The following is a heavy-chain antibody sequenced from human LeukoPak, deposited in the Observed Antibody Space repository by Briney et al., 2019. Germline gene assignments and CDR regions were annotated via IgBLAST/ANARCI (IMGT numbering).Heavy chain of an antibody. D-gene: IGHD2/OR15-2a*01. J-gene: IGHJ4*02. CDR2: IYSSGST. Sequence: PSETLSLTCTVSGDSISRSGYSWGWIRQPPGKGLEWVANIYSSGSTYYNPSLKSRVTISVDTSKNQVALKLSSVTAADTAVYYCASRPFSSLDYWGQGTLVSVSS. V-gene: IGHV4-39*01. CDR1: GDSISRSGYS. CDR3: ASRPFSSLDY.